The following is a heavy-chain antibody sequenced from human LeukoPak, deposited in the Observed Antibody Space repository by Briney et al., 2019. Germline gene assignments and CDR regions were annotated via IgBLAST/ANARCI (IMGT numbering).Heavy chain of an antibody. CDR3: AXGGPTPRNVVVAASEYFQT. CDR2: INTKSGGA. D-gene: IGHD2-21*02. V-gene: IGHV1-2*02. CDR1: GYTFSDYY. J-gene: IGHJ1*01. Sequence: SVTVSCKASGYTFSDYYMHWVRQAPGQGLEWMGWINTKSGGAKYAQSLQGRVIIRRDKENRTAYMEVNRLRADDRGGYYCAXGGPTPRNVVVAASEYFQTWGQGTLVTVSS.